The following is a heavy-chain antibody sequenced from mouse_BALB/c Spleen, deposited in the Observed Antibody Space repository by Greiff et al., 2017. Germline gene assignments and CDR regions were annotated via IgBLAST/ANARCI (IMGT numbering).Heavy chain of an antibody. Sequence: LQQPGSELVRPGASVKLSCKTSGYTFTSYLMHWAKQRPGQGLEWIGNIYPGSGTTNYDEKFKSKATLTVDTSSSTAYMQLSSLTSEDSAVYYCAVLRLLYWGQGTSVTVSS. CDR1: GYTFTSYL. CDR2: IYPGSGTT. V-gene: IGHV1S22*01. CDR3: AVLRLLY. D-gene: IGHD1-2*01. J-gene: IGHJ4*01.